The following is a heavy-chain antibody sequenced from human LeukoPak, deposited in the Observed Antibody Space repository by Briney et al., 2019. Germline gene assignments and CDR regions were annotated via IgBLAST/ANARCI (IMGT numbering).Heavy chain of an antibody. D-gene: IGHD4-17*01. CDR3: ARDPAVTTSGVFQH. V-gene: IGHV3-33*01. CDR1: GFTLTSYG. CDR2: IWYDGSTN. Sequence: GGSLRLSCAASGFTLTSYGMHWVRQAPGKGLEWVAVIWYDGSTNYYADSVKGRFTISRDNSKNTLYLQMNSLRVEDTAVYYCARDPAVTTSGVFQHWGQGTLVTVSS. J-gene: IGHJ1*01.